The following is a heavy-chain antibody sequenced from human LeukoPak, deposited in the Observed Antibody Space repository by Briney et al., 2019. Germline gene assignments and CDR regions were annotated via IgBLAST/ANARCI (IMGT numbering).Heavy chain of an antibody. CDR2: FDYSGST. J-gene: IGHJ4*02. V-gene: IGHV4-61*05. Sequence: SETLSLTCTVSGGSISSSSYYWGWIRQPPGKGLEWIGYFDYSGSTHYNPSLKSRVTISVDTSKNQFFLKLTSVTAADTAVYYSARHGGSWTFDSWGQGTLVTVSS. CDR3: ARHGGSWTFDS. CDR1: GGSISSSSYY. D-gene: IGHD6-13*01.